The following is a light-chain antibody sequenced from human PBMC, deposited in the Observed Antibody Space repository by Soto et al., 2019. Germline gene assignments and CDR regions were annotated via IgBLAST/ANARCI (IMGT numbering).Light chain of an antibody. Sequence: QSVLTQPPSASGSPGQSVTISCTGTSSDVGGYNYVSWYQQHPGKAPKLMIYEVSKRPSGVPDHFSGSKSGNTASLTVSGLQAEDEADYYCSSYAGSAVVFGGGTQLTVL. CDR2: EVS. CDR1: SSDVGGYNY. CDR3: SSYAGSAVV. V-gene: IGLV2-8*01. J-gene: IGLJ2*01.